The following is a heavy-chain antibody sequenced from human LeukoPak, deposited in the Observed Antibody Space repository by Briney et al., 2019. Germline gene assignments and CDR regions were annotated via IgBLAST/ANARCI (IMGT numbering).Heavy chain of an antibody. V-gene: IGHV1-2*02. Sequence: ASVTVSCKASGYTFTDYYMHWVRQAPGQGLEWMGWIHPKSGGTSYEQSFQGRVIMTSDTSISTAYMEVRRLTSDDTAVYYCARGTILEPFDIWGQGTMVTVSS. CDR2: IHPKSGGT. J-gene: IGHJ3*02. D-gene: IGHD3-3*01. CDR1: GYTFTDYY. CDR3: ARGTILEPFDI.